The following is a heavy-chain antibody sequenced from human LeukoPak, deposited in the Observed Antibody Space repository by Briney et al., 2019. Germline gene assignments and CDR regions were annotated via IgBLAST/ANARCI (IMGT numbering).Heavy chain of an antibody. D-gene: IGHD3-10*01. Sequence: GGSLRLSCAASGFTVSSNYMSWVRQALGKGLEWVSVIYSGGSTYYADSVKGRFTISRDNSKNTLYLQMNSLRAEDTAVYYCATSSGDYGSGSYFDYWGRGTLVTVSS. CDR1: GFTVSSNY. J-gene: IGHJ4*02. V-gene: IGHV3-53*01. CDR3: ATSSGDYGSGSYFDY. CDR2: IYSGGST.